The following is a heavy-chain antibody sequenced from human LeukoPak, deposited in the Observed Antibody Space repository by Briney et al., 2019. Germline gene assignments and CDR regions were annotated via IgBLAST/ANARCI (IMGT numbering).Heavy chain of an antibody. CDR2: IFYSGTT. CDR3: AKGGYCSSTSCYSYYYYMDV. Sequence: SETLSLTCTVSGDSISSRTFYWGWIRQPPGKGLEWIGSIFYSGTTYYNPSLKSRVTISVDTSKNQFSLKLSSVTAADTAVYYCAKGGYCSSTSCYSYYYYMDVWGKGTTVTVSS. J-gene: IGHJ6*03. CDR1: GDSISSRTFY. V-gene: IGHV4-39*07. D-gene: IGHD2-2*01.